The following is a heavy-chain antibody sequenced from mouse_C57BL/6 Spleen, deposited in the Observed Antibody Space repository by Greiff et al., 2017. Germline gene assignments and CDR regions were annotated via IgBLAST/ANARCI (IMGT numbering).Heavy chain of an antibody. Sequence: QVQLQQPGAELVKPGASVKLSCKASGYTFTSYWMQWVKQRPGQGLEWIGEIDPSDSYTNYNQKFKGKATLTVDTSSSTAYMQLSSLTSEDSAVYYCAGHSSCFDYWGQGTTLTVSS. CDR1: GYTFTSYW. CDR3: AGHSSCFDY. V-gene: IGHV1-50*01. J-gene: IGHJ2*01. D-gene: IGHD1-3*01. CDR2: IDPSDSYT.